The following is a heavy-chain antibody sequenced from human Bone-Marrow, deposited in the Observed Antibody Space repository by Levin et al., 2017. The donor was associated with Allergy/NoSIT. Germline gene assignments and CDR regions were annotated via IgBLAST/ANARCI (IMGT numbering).Heavy chain of an antibody. V-gene: IGHV3-11*01. CDR2: ITITGSTI. Sequence: LSLTCATSGFSFSDFYLSWIRQAPGKGLEWVSYITITGSTIHYADSVKGRFTISRDNGKNSLYLHMNNLRAEDTAVYYCARIGYSFGAYGMDVWGQGTTVTVSS. J-gene: IGHJ6*02. D-gene: IGHD2-15*01. CDR3: ARIGYSFGAYGMDV. CDR1: GFSFSDFY.